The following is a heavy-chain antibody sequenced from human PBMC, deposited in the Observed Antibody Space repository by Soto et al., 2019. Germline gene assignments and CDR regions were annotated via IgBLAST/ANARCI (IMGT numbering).Heavy chain of an antibody. J-gene: IGHJ4*02. CDR3: ARRYGWLYFDY. D-gene: IGHD6-19*01. V-gene: IGHV4-39*01. Sequence: SETLSLTCTVSGDSISSSNYFWGWIRQPPGKGLEWIGTIFYSGSTCYNPSLKSRVTISVDTSKNQFSLRLISVTAADTSLYYCARRYGWLYFDYWGQGSLVTVSS. CDR2: IFYSGST. CDR1: GDSISSSNYF.